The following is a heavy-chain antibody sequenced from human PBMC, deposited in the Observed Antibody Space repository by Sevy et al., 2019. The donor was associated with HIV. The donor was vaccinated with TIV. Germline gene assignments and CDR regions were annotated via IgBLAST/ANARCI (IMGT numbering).Heavy chain of an antibody. CDR3: AREGCTKPHDY. J-gene: IGHJ4*02. CDR1: GFTLSKYS. D-gene: IGHD2-8*01. CDR2: FSFGCGRI. Sequence: GGSLRLSCEASGFTLSKYSMSWVRQAPGKGLEWVSTFSFGCGRINYGDSVKGRFTIPRDDSKNTLYLQMNSLRAEDTAVYYCAREGCTKPHDYWGQGTLVTVSS. V-gene: IGHV3-23*01.